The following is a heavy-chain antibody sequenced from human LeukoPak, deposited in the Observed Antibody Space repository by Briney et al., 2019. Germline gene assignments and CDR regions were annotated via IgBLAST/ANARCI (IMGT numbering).Heavy chain of an antibody. D-gene: IGHD6-19*01. J-gene: IGHJ4*02. V-gene: IGHV1-46*01. Sequence: ASVKVSCKASGYTFTSYYMHWVRQAPGQGLEWMGIINPSGGSTNYAQKLQDRVTMTRDTSTSTVYMELSSLRSEDTAVYYCARVASSGWYYFDYWGQGTLVTVSS. CDR2: INPSGGST. CDR1: GYTFTSYY. CDR3: ARVASSGWYYFDY.